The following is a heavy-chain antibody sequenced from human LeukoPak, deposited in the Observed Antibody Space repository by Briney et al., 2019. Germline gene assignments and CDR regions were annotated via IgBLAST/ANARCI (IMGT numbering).Heavy chain of an antibody. Sequence: GGSLRLSCAASGFTFSGYDMHWVRQAPGKGLEWVAFIRYDGNNKYYTDSVKGRFTISRDNSKNTLYLQMNSLRADDTAVYYCAKDGGDYMYDYWGQGTLVTVSS. CDR3: AKDGGDYMYDY. CDR1: GFTFSGYD. CDR2: IRYDGNNK. D-gene: IGHD4-17*01. J-gene: IGHJ4*02. V-gene: IGHV3-30*02.